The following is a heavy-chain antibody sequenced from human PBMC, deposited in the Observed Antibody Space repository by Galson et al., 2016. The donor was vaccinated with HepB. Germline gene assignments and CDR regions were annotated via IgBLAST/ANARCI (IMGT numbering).Heavy chain of an antibody. D-gene: IGHD4-23*01. J-gene: IGHJ4*02. CDR3: ARALDYGGHYFDS. Sequence: TLSLTCTVSAGSISSGGYSWSWIRQPPGKALEWIGHIYQSGNTDYNQSLRSRVTISLDTSRNQFSLKLTSVTAADTAVYYCARALDYGGHYFDSWGQGTLVTVSS. CDR2: IYQSGNT. V-gene: IGHV4-30-2*01. CDR1: AGSISSGGYS.